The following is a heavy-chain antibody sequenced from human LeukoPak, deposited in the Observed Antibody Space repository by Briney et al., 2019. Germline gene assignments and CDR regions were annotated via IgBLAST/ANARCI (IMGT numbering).Heavy chain of an antibody. J-gene: IGHJ5*02. D-gene: IGHD4-17*01. CDR3: ARDLPDDYGDYRFDP. CDR2: INAGNGNT. Sequence: ASVKVSCKASGYTFTSYAMHWVRQAPGQRLEWMGWINAGNGNTKYSQKFQGRVTITRDTSASTAYMELSSLRSEDTAVYYCARDLPDDYGDYRFDPWGQGTLVTVSS. V-gene: IGHV1-3*01. CDR1: GYTFTSYA.